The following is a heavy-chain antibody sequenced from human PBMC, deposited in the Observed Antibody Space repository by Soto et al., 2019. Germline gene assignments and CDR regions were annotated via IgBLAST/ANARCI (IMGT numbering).Heavy chain of an antibody. CDR3: ARRSYCSSASGFYYFDY. CDR2: ISGSGGST. CDR1: GFTFSSYA. J-gene: IGHJ4*02. D-gene: IGHD2-2*01. V-gene: IGHV3-23*01. Sequence: EVQLLESGGGLVQPGGSLRLSCAASGFTFSSYAMSWVRQAPGKGLQWVSAISGSGGSTYYADSVKGRFTISRDNSKNTPSLQMNSLRAEDTAVYYCARRSYCSSASGFYYFDYWGQGTLVTVSS.